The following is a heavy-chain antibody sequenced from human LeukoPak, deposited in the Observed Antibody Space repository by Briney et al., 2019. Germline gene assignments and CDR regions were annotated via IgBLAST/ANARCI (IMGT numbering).Heavy chain of an antibody. V-gene: IGHV3-64D*06. J-gene: IGHJ4*02. D-gene: IGHD3-16*01. CDR2: ISSNGGST. CDR1: GFTFSSYA. CDR3: TLAQLKGEYYFDY. Sequence: TGRSLRLSCSASGFTFSSYAMHWVRQAPGKGLEYVSAISSNGGSTYYADSVKGRFTISRDNSKNTLYLQMSSLRAEDTAVYYCTLAQLKGEYYFDYWGQGTLVTVSS.